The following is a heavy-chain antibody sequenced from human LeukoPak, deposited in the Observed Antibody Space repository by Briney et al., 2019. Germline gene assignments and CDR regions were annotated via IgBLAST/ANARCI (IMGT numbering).Heavy chain of an antibody. CDR3: AKPRPSSKYCSSTSCHAFDI. CDR1: GYSFTSYW. Sequence: GESLEISCKGSGYSFTSYWIGWVRRMPGKGLEWMGIIYPCDSDTRYSPSFQGQVTISADKSISTAYLQWSSLKASDTAMYYCAKPRPSSKYCSSTSCHAFDIWGQGTMVTVSS. V-gene: IGHV5-51*01. CDR2: IYPCDSDT. D-gene: IGHD2-2*01. J-gene: IGHJ3*02.